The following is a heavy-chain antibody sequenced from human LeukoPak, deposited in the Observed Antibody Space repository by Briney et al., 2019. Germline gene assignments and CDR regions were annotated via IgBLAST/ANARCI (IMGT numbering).Heavy chain of an antibody. CDR1: GFTFDNYG. D-gene: IGHD2-15*01. CDR2: INWNGVST. Sequence: PGGSLRLSCAASGFTFDNYGMNWVRQAPGKGLEWVSAINWNGVSTNYADSVKGRFTISRDNAKNSLYLQMSSLRAEDTALYYCARDKALVAGAFDIRGQGTMVTVSS. J-gene: IGHJ3*02. V-gene: IGHV3-20*04. CDR3: ARDKALVAGAFDI.